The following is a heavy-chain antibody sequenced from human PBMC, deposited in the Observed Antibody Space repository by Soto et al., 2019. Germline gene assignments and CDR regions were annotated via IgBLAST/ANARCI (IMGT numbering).Heavy chain of an antibody. D-gene: IGHD6-19*01. CDR3: GLGTRTFDL. V-gene: IGHV1-18*04. CDR2: ISTYNGNT. J-gene: IGHJ4*02. Sequence: ASVKVSCKTSAYTFTNSGICWVRQAPGQGLEWMGWISTYNGNTNYAQRFQGRVTMTKDTSTSTAYMELGSLTSDDTAVYYCGLGTRTFDLWGQGTVVTVSS. CDR1: AYTFTNSG.